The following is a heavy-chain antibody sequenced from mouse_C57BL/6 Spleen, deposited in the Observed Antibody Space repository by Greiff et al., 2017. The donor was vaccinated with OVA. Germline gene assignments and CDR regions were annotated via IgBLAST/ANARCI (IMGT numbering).Heavy chain of an antibody. J-gene: IGHJ4*01. D-gene: IGHD2-4*01. V-gene: IGHV2-2*01. CDR2: IWSGGST. CDR1: GFSLTSYG. Sequence: QVHVKQSGPGLVQPSQSLSITCTVSGFSLTSYGVHWVRQSPGKGLEWLGVIWSGGSTDYNAAFISRLSISKDNSKSQVFFKMNSLQADDTAIYYCASDYDVGYAMDYWGQGTSVTVSS. CDR3: ASDYDVGYAMDY.